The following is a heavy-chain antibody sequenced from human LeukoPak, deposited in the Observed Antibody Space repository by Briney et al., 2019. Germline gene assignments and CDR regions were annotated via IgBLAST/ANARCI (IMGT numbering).Heavy chain of an antibody. J-gene: IGHJ4*02. V-gene: IGHV3-21*01. CDR1: GFTFSSYS. D-gene: IGHD2-15*01. CDR2: ISSSSSYI. Sequence: GGSLRLSCAASGFTFSSYSMNWVRQAPGKGLEWVSSISSSSSYIYYADSVKGRFTISRDNAKNSLYLQMNSLRAEDTAVYYCAKNIKVVAALSYYFDYWGQGTLVTVSS. CDR3: AKNIKVVAALSYYFDY.